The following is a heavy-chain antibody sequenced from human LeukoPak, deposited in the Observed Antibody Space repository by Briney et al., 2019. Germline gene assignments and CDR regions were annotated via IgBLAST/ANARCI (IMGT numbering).Heavy chain of an antibody. Sequence: GGSLRLSCGASGFTFSNYGMQWVRQAPGKGLDGVAVISYDGSEKRYADSVKGRFTISRDNSKNTVYLEMNSLRDEDTAVYYCAKRGGPARGRAYLWYFDNWGQGTLVTVSS. CDR1: GFTFSNYG. J-gene: IGHJ4*02. V-gene: IGHV3-30*18. D-gene: IGHD2-15*01. CDR2: ISYDGSEK. CDR3: AKRGGPARGRAYLWYFDN.